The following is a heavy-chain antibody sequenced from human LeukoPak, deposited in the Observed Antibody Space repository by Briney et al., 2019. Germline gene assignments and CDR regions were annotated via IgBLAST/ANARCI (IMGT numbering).Heavy chain of an antibody. D-gene: IGHD5-18*01. Sequence: GGSLRLSCAASGFTFSSYSMNWVRQAPGKGLERVSYISSSSSTIYYADSVKGRFTISRDNAKNSLYLQMNSLRAEDTAVYYCARLSYGLDYWGQGTLVTVSS. CDR2: ISSSSSTI. CDR1: GFTFSSYS. J-gene: IGHJ4*02. V-gene: IGHV3-48*01. CDR3: ARLSYGLDY.